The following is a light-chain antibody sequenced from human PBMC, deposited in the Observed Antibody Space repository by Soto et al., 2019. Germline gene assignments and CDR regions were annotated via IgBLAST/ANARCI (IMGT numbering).Light chain of an antibody. CDR2: QAS. Sequence: DIQMTQSPSTLSASVGDRVAITCRASQSVSGWLAWYQQKPGKVPKLLIYQASTLEDGVPSRFSGSGSGTEFTLTISGLQPDDSATYYCQHYNDYSYTFGPGTKLEIK. V-gene: IGKV1-5*03. CDR1: QSVSGW. J-gene: IGKJ2*01. CDR3: QHYNDYSYT.